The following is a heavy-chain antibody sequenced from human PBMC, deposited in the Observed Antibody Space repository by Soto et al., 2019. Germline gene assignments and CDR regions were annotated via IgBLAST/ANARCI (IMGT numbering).Heavy chain of an antibody. D-gene: IGHD3-3*01. CDR3: AREVTIFGVNYFDY. CDR2: IYYSGST. V-gene: IGHV4-31*03. Sequence: PSETLSLTCTVSGGSISSGGYYWSWIRQHPGKSLEWIGYIYYSGSTYYNPSLKSRVTISVDTSKNQFSLKLSSVTAADTAVYYCAREVTIFGVNYFDYWGQGTLVTVSS. J-gene: IGHJ4*02. CDR1: GGSISSGGYY.